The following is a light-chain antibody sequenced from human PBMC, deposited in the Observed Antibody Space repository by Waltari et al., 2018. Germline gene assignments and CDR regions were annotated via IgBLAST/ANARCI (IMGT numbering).Light chain of an antibody. CDR1: QSVSRY. Sequence: DIKMTQSPSSLSASVGDTVTITFRESQSVSRYLNWYQQRPGEAPNLLIYSTSNLQGGVPSRFSGSGSGTDFTLTIDSLQPDDFATYYCQQSDGIPFTFGQGTKLEGK. J-gene: IGKJ2*01. CDR2: STS. V-gene: IGKV1-39*01. CDR3: QQSDGIPFT.